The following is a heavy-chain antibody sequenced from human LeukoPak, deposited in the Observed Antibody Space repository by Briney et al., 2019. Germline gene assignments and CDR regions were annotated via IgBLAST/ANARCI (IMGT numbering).Heavy chain of an antibody. Sequence: GGSLRLSCAASGFTFSSYGMHWVRQAPGKGLEWVAFIRYDGSNKYYADSVKGRFTISRDNSKNTLYLQMNSLRAEDTAVYYCAVTYYHDSSRTSFDYWGQGTLVTVSS. CDR2: IRYDGSNK. D-gene: IGHD3-22*01. J-gene: IGHJ4*02. CDR1: GFTFSSYG. CDR3: AVTYYHDSSRTSFDY. V-gene: IGHV3-30*02.